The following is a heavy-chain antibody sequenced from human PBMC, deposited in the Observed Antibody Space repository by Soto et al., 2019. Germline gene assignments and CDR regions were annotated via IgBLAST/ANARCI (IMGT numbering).Heavy chain of an antibody. CDR1: RFTFSTSG. V-gene: IGHV3-33*01. D-gene: IGHD5-18*01. CDR2: IWYDGSNK. Sequence: QVQLVESGGGVVQPGRSLRLSCAASRFTFSTSGMHWVRQAPGKGLAWVAVIWYDGSNKYYADSVKGRFTISRYHSKNTLFRKMNSPRAEDTAVYYSARGVDSDVKGLDYWGQGTLVTVSS. J-gene: IGHJ4*02. CDR3: ARGVDSDVKGLDY.